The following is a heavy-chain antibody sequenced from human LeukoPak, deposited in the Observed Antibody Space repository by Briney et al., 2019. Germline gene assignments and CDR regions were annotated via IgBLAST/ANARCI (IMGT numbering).Heavy chain of an antibody. D-gene: IGHD2-2*01. V-gene: IGHV3-53*05. CDR3: ARDSVGDIVVVPAAAGGFDP. CDR1: GFTVSSNY. Sequence: GGSLRLSCAASGFTVSSNYMSWVRQAPGKGLEWVSVIYSGGSTYYADSVKGRFTISRDNSKNTLYLQMNSLRAEDTAVYYCARDSVGDIVVVPAAAGGFDPWGQGTLVTVSS. J-gene: IGHJ5*02. CDR2: IYSGGST.